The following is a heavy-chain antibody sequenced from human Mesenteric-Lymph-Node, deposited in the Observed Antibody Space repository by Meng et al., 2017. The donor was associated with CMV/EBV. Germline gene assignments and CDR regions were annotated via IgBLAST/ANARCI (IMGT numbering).Heavy chain of an antibody. CDR2: IYYSGST. Sequence: SETLSLTCTVSGGSISSSSYYWGWIRQPPGKGLEWIGSIYYSGSTYYNPSLKSRVTISVDTSKNQFSLKLSSVTAADTAVYYCARDLLGDFWSGYWTLYNWFDPWGQGTLVTVSS. D-gene: IGHD3-3*01. J-gene: IGHJ5*02. CDR3: ARDLLGDFWSGYWTLYNWFDP. V-gene: IGHV4-39*07. CDR1: GGSISSSSYY.